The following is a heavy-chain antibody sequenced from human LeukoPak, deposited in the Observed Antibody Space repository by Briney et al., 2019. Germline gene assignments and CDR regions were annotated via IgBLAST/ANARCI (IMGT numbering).Heavy chain of an antibody. D-gene: IGHD2-8*02. CDR1: GFTITNYW. Sequence: GGSLRLSCAASGFTITNYWMHWVRQAPGQGLVWVSRISSDGNTTNYADSVRGRFTISRDNAKNMLYLQMNSLRAEDTAIYYCVVIVLGWGQGTLVTVSS. CDR3: VVIVLG. J-gene: IGHJ4*02. V-gene: IGHV3-74*01. CDR2: ISSDGNTT.